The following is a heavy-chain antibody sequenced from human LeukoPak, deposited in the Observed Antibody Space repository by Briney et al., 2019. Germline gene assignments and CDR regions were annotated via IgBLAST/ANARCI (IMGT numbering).Heavy chain of an antibody. J-gene: IGHJ4*02. CDR2: VYYSGST. CDR3: ARLPAKVGAGRVADY. Sequence: PSETLSLTCTVSGGSISSYYWSWIRQPPGKGLEWIGYVYYSGSTNYNPSLKSRVTISVDTSKNQFSLKLSSVTAADTAVYYCARLPAKVGAGRVADYWGQGTLVTVSS. V-gene: IGHV4-59*12. CDR1: GGSISSYY. D-gene: IGHD1-26*01.